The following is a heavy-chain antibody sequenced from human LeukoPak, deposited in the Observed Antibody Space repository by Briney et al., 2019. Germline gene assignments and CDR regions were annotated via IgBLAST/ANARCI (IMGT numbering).Heavy chain of an antibody. J-gene: IGHJ6*02. D-gene: IGHD3-10*01. CDR2: IYSGGST. V-gene: IGHV3-66*01. CDR1: GFSFSSYS. CDR3: ARRISITMYGMDV. Sequence: GGSLRLSCAASGFSFSSYSMNWVRQAPGKGLEWVSVIYSGGSTYYADSVKGRFTISRDNSKNTLYLQMNSLRAEDTAVYYCARRISITMYGMDVWGQGTTVTVSS.